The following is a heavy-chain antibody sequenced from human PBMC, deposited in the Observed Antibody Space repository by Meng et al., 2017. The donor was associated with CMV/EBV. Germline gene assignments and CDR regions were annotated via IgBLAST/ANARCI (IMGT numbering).Heavy chain of an antibody. Sequence: GESLKISCAASGFTFSSYAMSWVRQAPGKGLEWVSAISGSGGSTYYADSVKERFTITRDNSKNTLYLKMNSLRAEDTAVYYCAKDGEGSGSYDAFDIWGQGTMVTVSS. D-gene: IGHD3-10*01. CDR2: ISGSGGST. CDR3: AKDGEGSGSYDAFDI. V-gene: IGHV3-23*01. J-gene: IGHJ3*02. CDR1: GFTFSSYA.